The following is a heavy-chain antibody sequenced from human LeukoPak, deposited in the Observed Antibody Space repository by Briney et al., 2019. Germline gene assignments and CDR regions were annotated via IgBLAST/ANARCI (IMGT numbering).Heavy chain of an antibody. J-gene: IGHJ3*02. CDR1: GGSISSGGYS. V-gene: IGHV4-30-2*02. D-gene: IGHD3-16*01. CDR3: AASLGGAFDI. Sequence: SQTLSLTCAVSGGSISSGGYSWSWIRQPPGKGLEWIGYIYHSGSTYYNPSLKSRVTISVDRSKNQFSLKLSSVTAADTAVYYCAASLGGAFDIWGQGTMVTVSS. CDR2: IYHSGST.